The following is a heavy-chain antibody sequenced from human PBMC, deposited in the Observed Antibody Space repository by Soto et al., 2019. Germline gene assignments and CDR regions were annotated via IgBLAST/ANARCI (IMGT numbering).Heavy chain of an antibody. D-gene: IGHD1-1*01. V-gene: IGHV3-23*01. CDR2: ITGRGDDT. J-gene: IGHJ3*02. CDR1: GFTFPSNF. CDR3: AKRQLSGGPFHT. Sequence: EVQLLVSGGGLVQPGGSLRLTWAPPGFTFPSNFRSGAPQAPGKGLEWVSKITGRGDDTYYADSGRGRSTISRDNSKSTLYMDMNSLRAEDTAVYYCAKRQLSGGPFHTWGQGTMVTVSS.